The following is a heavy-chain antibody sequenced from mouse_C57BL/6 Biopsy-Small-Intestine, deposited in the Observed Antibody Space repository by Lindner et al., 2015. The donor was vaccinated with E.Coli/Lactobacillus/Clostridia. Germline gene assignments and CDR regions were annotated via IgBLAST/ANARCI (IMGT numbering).Heavy chain of an antibody. CDR1: GYTFTDYY. V-gene: IGHV1-84*02. CDR3: AREYPRTYYFDY. CDR2: IHPNSRDT. D-gene: IGHD2-10*02. Sequence: SVKVSCKASGYTFTDYYMHWVRQAPGQGPEWMGWIHPNSRDTNYPQKFQGRVTMTRDTSTSTAYMELSNLRSDDTAVYYCAREYPRTYYFDYWGQGTLVTVSS. J-gene: IGHJ2*01.